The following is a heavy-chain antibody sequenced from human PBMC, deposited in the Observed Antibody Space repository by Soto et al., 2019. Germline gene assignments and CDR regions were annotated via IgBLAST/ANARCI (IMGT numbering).Heavy chain of an antibody. CDR1: GGTFSSYT. Sequence: ASVKVSCKASGGTFSSYTISWVRQAPGQGLEWMGRIIPILGIANYAQKFQGRVTITADKSTSTAYMELSSLRSEDTAVYYCAREVRAVMAGFDIWGQGTMVTVSS. CDR2: IIPILGIA. J-gene: IGHJ3*02. V-gene: IGHV1-69*04. CDR3: AREVRAVMAGFDI. D-gene: IGHD2-21*01.